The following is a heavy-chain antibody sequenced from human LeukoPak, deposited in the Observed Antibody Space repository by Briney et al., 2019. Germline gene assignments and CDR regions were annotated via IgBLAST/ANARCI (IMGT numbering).Heavy chain of an antibody. J-gene: IGHJ4*02. Sequence: SETLSLTCDVYGESFSGYYGSWIRQPPRKGLEWIGEINHSGTTNYNPSLKSRVTISVDTSKNQFSLKLNSVTAADTAVYYCARYGQGAAGLLWYFAYWGQGTLVTVSS. CDR2: INHSGTT. D-gene: IGHD6-13*01. V-gene: IGHV4-34*01. CDR1: GESFSGYY. CDR3: ARYGQGAAGLLWYFAY.